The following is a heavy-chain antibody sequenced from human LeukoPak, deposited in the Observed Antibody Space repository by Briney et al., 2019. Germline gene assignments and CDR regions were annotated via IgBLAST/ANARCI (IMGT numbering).Heavy chain of an antibody. Sequence: GSLRLSCAASGFTFSSYSMNWVRQAPGKGLEWVSSISSSSSYIYYADSVKGRFTISRDNAKNSLYLQMNSLRAEDTAVYYCARVPMTHDAFDIWGQGTMVTVSS. V-gene: IGHV3-21*01. CDR3: ARVPMTHDAFDI. CDR1: GFTFSSYS. CDR2: ISSSSSYI. J-gene: IGHJ3*02.